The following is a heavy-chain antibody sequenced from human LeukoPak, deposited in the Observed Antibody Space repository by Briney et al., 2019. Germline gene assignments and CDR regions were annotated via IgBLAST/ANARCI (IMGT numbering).Heavy chain of an antibody. CDR2: IIPIFGTA. J-gene: IGHJ3*02. CDR1: GGTFSSYA. CDR3: ARLVIAYYYDSSGINDAFDI. V-gene: IGHV1-69*05. Sequence: SVKVSCKASGGTFSSYAISWVRQAPGQGLEWMGRIIPIFGTANYAQKFQGRVTITTDESTSTAYMELSSLRSEDTAVYYCARLVIAYYYDSSGINDAFDIWGQGTMVTVSS. D-gene: IGHD3-22*01.